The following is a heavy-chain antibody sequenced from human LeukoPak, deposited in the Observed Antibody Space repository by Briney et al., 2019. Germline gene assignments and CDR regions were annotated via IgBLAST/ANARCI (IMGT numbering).Heavy chain of an antibody. V-gene: IGHV3-7*01. CDR2: IKQDGSEK. Sequence: GGSLRLSCAASGFTFSSYWMSWVRQVPGKGLEWVANIKQDGSEKYYVDSMKGRFTISRDNAKNSLYLQMNSLRAEDTAVYYCARGPYSGSFWGYDLSYFDYWGQGTLVTVSS. D-gene: IGHD1-26*01. CDR1: GFTFSSYW. J-gene: IGHJ4*02. CDR3: ARGPYSGSFWGYDLSYFDY.